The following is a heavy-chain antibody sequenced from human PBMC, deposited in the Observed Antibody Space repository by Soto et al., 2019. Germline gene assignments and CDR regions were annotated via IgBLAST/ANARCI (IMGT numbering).Heavy chain of an antibody. D-gene: IGHD2-15*01. J-gene: IGHJ4*02. CDR3: AKDGAPRYCSRSSCHPAGAY. V-gene: IGHV3-30*18. CDR1: GCTFSNYG. CDR2: ISFDGSHK. Sequence: QVLLLESGGGVVQPGRSLRLSCAGSGCTFSNYGLHWVRQAPGKGLDWVSFISFDGSHKYYADSVKGRFTISRDNSNNMLYLQMDSLTTEDTAVYYCAKDGAPRYCSRSSCHPAGAYWGQGTLVTVSS.